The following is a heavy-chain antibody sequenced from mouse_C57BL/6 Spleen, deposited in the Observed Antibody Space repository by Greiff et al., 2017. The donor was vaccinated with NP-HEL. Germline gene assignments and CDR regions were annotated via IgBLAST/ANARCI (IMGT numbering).Heavy chain of an antibody. Sequence: VQLQQPGAELVKPGASVKMSCKASGYTFTSYWITWVKQRPGQGLEWIGDIYPGSGSSNYNEKFKSKATLTVDTSSSTAYMQLSSLTSEDSAVYYCARVDAWYFDVWGTGTTVTVSS. CDR2: IYPGSGSS. D-gene: IGHD2-3*01. CDR1: GYTFTSYW. CDR3: ARVDAWYFDV. V-gene: IGHV1-55*01. J-gene: IGHJ1*03.